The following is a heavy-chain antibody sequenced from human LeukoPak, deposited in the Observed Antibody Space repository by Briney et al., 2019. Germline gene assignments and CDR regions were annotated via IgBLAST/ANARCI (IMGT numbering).Heavy chain of an antibody. CDR2: IYYSGST. D-gene: IGHD6-13*01. V-gene: IGHV4-39*01. J-gene: IGHJ2*01. CDR1: GGSISSSSYY. CDR3: ARLGYGSSENWYFDL. Sequence: SETLSLTCTVSGGSISSSSYYWGWIRQPPGKGLEWIGSIYYSGSTYYNPSLKSRVTISVDTSKNQFSLKLSSVTAADTAVYYCARLGYGSSENWYFDLWGRGTLVTVSS.